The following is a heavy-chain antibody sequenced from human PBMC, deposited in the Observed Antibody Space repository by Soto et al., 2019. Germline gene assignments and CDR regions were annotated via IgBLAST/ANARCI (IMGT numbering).Heavy chain of an antibody. V-gene: IGHV4-39*01. Sequence: SETLSLTCIVSGESISSSSYYWGWIRQPPGKGLEWIGSIYYSGRTYYNPSFKSRVTISIDTSKNQYSLKLSSVTATDTAVYYCARQRTTVVTQAYFDHWGQGALVTVSS. CDR3: ARQRTTVVTQAYFDH. CDR1: GESISSSSYY. CDR2: IYYSGRT. D-gene: IGHD2-21*02. J-gene: IGHJ4*02.